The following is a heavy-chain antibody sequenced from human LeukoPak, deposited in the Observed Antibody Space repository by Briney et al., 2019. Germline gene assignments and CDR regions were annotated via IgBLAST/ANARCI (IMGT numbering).Heavy chain of an antibody. CDR1: GGTFSSYA. Sequence: ASVNVSCKASGGTFSSYAISWVRQAPGQGLEWMGIINPSGGSTSYAQKFQGRVTMTRDTSTSTVYMELSSLRSEDTAVYYCARVAGSSWSYFDYWGQGTLVTVSS. CDR3: ARVAGSSWSYFDY. V-gene: IGHV1-46*01. CDR2: INPSGGST. D-gene: IGHD6-13*01. J-gene: IGHJ4*02.